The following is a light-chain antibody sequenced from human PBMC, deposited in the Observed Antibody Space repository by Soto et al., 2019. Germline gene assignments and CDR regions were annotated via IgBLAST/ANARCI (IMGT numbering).Light chain of an antibody. CDR2: ATS. V-gene: IGKV1-39*01. J-gene: IGKJ5*01. Sequence: IQMTQSPSSLSASVGDRVTISCRASQTISTYLNWYQQKLEEAPKVLIHATSSLQSGVPSRFSGSGSGTDFALNISSLQPEDSATFSCQQSFTVPFTFGQGTRLEIK. CDR3: QQSFTVPFT. CDR1: QTISTY.